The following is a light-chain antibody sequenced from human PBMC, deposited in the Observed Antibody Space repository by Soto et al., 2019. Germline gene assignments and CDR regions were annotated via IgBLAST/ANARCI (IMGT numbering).Light chain of an antibody. V-gene: IGLV2-14*01. CDR3: ATWDESLRAWV. CDR1: SSDVGGYNY. CDR2: EVS. Sequence: QSALTQPASVSGSPGQSITISCTGTSSDVGGYNYVSWYQQHPGKAPKLMIYEVSNWPSGVSNRFSGSKSGNTASLTISGLQAEDEADYYCATWDESLRAWVFGGGTKVTVL. J-gene: IGLJ3*02.